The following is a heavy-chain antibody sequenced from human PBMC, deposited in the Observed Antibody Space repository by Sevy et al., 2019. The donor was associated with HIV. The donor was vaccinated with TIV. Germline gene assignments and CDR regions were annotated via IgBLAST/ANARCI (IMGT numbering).Heavy chain of an antibody. D-gene: IGHD6-19*01. CDR1: AFTFSAHA. CDR2: ISYDGSSE. Sequence: CLRLSCAASAFTFSAHAMHWVRQAPGKGLEWVAVISYDGSSEYYADSVKGRFTISRDNSKNTLYLQMHGLRPDDTAVYYCARDARYSTVWYPGYWGQGTPVTVSS. V-gene: IGHV3-30*03. CDR3: ARDARYSTVWYPGY. J-gene: IGHJ4*02.